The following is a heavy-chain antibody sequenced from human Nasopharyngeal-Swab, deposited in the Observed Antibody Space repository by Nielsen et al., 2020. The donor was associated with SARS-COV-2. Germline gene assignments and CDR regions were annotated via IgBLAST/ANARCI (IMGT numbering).Heavy chain of an antibody. CDR3: AKILSRIAAAGTEFDY. D-gene: IGHD6-13*01. Sequence: GESLKISCAASGFTFNSYGMHWVRQAPGKGLEWVAVISYDGSNKYYADSVKGRFTISRDNSKNTLYLQMNSLRAEDTAVYYCAKILSRIAAAGTEFDYWGQGTLVTVSS. CDR2: ISYDGSNK. J-gene: IGHJ4*02. CDR1: GFTFNSYG. V-gene: IGHV3-30*18.